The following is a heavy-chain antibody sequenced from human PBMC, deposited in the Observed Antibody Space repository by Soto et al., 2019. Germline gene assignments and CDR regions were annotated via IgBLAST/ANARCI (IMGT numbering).Heavy chain of an antibody. CDR1: GFTFSDYA. D-gene: IGHD4-17*01. V-gene: IGHV3-33*01. Sequence: QEQLVESGGGVVQPGRSLRLSCAASGFTFSDYAMHWVRQAPGKGLEWVAVIWHDGTNKYDADSVKGRFTISRDNSKNTLFLQMDSLRAEDTAVYYCTRPALLVTTFDYWGQGILVTVSS. J-gene: IGHJ4*02. CDR2: IWHDGTNK. CDR3: TRPALLVTTFDY.